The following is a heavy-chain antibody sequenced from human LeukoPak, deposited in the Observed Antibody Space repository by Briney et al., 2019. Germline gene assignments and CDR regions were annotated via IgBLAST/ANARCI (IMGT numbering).Heavy chain of an antibody. CDR2: ISRSSSYI. CDR1: GFTFSSYS. CDR3: ASGIYYASVHTWSLV. Sequence: TGGSLRLSCAVSGFTFSSYSMNWVRQAPGKGLEWVSSISRSSSYIYYVDSVKGRFTISRDDAKNSLYLQMNSLRADDTAVYYCASGIYYASVHTWSLVWSQGTLVTVPS. V-gene: IGHV3-21*01. D-gene: IGHD3-10*01. J-gene: IGHJ4*02.